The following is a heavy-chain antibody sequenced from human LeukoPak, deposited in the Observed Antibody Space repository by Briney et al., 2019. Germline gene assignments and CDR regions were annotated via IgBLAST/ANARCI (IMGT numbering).Heavy chain of an antibody. J-gene: IGHJ3*01. CDR1: GFTFSSWS. Sequence: GVSLRLSCAASGFTFSSWSMSWARQAPGKGLEWVSAISSTGGSTYYADSVKGRFTISRDNSKTTLYLQMNSLRAEDTAVYYCAKDLSELRSSAVDVWGQGTMVTVSS. D-gene: IGHD5-12*01. V-gene: IGHV3-23*01. CDR3: AKDLSELRSSAVDV. CDR2: ISSTGGST.